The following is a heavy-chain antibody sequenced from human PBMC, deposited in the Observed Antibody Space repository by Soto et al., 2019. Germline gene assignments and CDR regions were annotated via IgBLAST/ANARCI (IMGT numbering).Heavy chain of an antibody. D-gene: IGHD3-3*01. CDR2: IYYSGST. CDR3: AREPAVYYDFWSALV. J-gene: IGHJ4*02. V-gene: IGHV4-30-4*01. CDR1: GGSISSGDYY. Sequence: SETLSLTCTVSGGSISSGDYYWSWIRQPPGKGLEWIGYIYYSGSTYYNPSLKSRVTISVDTSKNQFSLKLSSVTAADTAVYYCAREPAVYYDFWSALVWGQGTLVTVSS.